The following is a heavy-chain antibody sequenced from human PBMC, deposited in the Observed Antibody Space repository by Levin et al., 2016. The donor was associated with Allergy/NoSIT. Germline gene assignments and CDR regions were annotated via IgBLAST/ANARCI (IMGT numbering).Heavy chain of an antibody. CDR3: ARGHSSGYYSVIYGMDV. D-gene: IGHD3-22*01. V-gene: IGHV3-7*04. CDR1: GFTFSSYW. J-gene: IGHJ6*02. Sequence: GESLKISCAASGFTFSSYWMTWVRQAPGKGLEWVANIKQDGSEKYYVDSVKGRFTISRDNAKNSLYLQMNSLRAEDTAVYYCARGHSSGYYSVIYGMDVWGQGTTVTVSS. CDR2: IKQDGSEK.